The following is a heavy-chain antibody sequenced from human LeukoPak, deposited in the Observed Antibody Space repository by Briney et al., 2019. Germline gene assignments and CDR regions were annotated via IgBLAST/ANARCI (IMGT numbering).Heavy chain of an antibody. J-gene: IGHJ3*02. CDR3: AREGSAFDI. CDR1: GGSISSYS. CDR2: IFASGST. Sequence: SETLSLTCTVSGGSISSYSWSWIRQPAGKGLEWIGRIFASGSTKYNPSLKSRVTMSVETSKKQFSLKLSSVTAADTAVYYCAREGSAFDIWGQGTMVTVSS. V-gene: IGHV4-4*07.